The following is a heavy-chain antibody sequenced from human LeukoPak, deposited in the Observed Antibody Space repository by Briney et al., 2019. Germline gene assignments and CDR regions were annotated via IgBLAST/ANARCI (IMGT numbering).Heavy chain of an antibody. Sequence: SETLSLTCTVSGGSISSSNHYWGWIRQPPGKGLEWIGSIYYTGNTYYNPSLKSRVTISVDTSKNQFSLKLSSVTAADTAVYYCARVGQLDMGWFDPWGQGTLVTVSS. CDR1: GGSISSSNHY. CDR3: ARVGQLDMGWFDP. CDR2: IYYTGNT. V-gene: IGHV4-39*07. J-gene: IGHJ5*02. D-gene: IGHD2-2*01.